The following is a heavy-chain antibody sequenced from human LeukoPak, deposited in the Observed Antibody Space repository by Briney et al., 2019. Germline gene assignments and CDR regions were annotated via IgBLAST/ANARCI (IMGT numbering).Heavy chain of an antibody. J-gene: IGHJ4*02. V-gene: IGHV3-9*01. CDR1: GFTFGVYA. Sequence: TGRSLRLSCAASGFTFGVYAMHWVRQAPGKGLEWVSGISWNSGSIVYADSVKGRFTISRDNAKNSLNLQMNSLRAEDTALYYCAKLAAAGKHPFDYWGQGTLVTVSS. D-gene: IGHD6-13*01. CDR3: AKLAAAGKHPFDY. CDR2: ISWNSGSI.